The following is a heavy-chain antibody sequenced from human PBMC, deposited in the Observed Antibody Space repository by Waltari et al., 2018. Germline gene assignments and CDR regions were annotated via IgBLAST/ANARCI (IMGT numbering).Heavy chain of an antibody. CDR2: IIPNFGTA. J-gene: IGHJ5*02. V-gene: IGHV1-69*13. Sequence: QVQLVQSGAEVKKPGSSVKVSCKASGGTFSSYAISWVRQAPGQGLEWMEGIIPNFGTANYAQKFQAGVTITADESTSTAYMELSSLRSEDTAVYYCARAVLYGDYGAVEGWFDPWGQGTLVTVSS. CDR1: GGTFSSYA. CDR3: ARAVLYGDYGAVEGWFDP. D-gene: IGHD4-17*01.